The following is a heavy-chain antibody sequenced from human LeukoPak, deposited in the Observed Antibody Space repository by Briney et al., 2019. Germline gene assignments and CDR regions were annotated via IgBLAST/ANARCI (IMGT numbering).Heavy chain of an antibody. V-gene: IGHV3-30-3*01. Sequence: PGGSLRLSCAASGFTFSSYAMHWVRQAPGKGLEWVAVISYDGSNKYYADSVKGRFTISRDNSKNTLYLQMNSLRAGDTAVYYCARDDPGPEAGTWGQGTLVTVSS. CDR2: ISYDGSNK. J-gene: IGHJ5*02. CDR1: GFTFSSYA. CDR3: ARDDPGPEAGT. D-gene: IGHD6-13*01.